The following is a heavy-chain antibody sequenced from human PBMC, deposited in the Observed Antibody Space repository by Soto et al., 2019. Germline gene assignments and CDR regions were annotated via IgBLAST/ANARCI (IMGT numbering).Heavy chain of an antibody. D-gene: IGHD3-10*01. CDR3: AKMLTMVRGVTGLRDFDF. J-gene: IGHJ4*02. CDR1: GFTFSSYA. Sequence: EVQLLEAGGNLIQPGGSLRLSCAASGFTFSSYAMSWVRQAPGQGLEWLSAISGPGATIYYADSVKSRFTISRDNSQNTLYLQMNRLTAEDTAVYYCAKMLTMVRGVTGLRDFDFWGQGTLVTVSS. V-gene: IGHV3-23*01. CDR2: ISGPGATI.